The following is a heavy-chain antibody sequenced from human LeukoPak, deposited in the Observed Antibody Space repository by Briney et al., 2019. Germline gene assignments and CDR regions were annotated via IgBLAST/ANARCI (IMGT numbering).Heavy chain of an antibody. D-gene: IGHD3-3*01. J-gene: IGHJ4*02. V-gene: IGHV3-33*01. CDR3: ARGRFLEWLYTD. Sequence: PGGSLRLSCAASGFTFSSYGMHRVRQAPGKGLEWVAVIWYDGSNKYYADSGKGRFTISRDNSKNTLYLQMNSLRAEDTAVYYCARGRFLEWLYTDWGQGTLVTVSS. CDR1: GFTFSSYG. CDR2: IWYDGSNK.